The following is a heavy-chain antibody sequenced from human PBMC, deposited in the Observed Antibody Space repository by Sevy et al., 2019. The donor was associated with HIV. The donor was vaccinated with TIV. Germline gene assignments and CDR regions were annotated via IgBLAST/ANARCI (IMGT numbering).Heavy chain of an antibody. CDR1: GFTFYNYA. D-gene: IGHD6-19*01. Sequence: GGSLRLSCAASGFTFYNYAMNWVRQAPGKGLEWVSTIFRSGETTYYADSVKARFTISRDNSKNTLYLQMNSLRAEDTAVYYCVRESGSGWYLDFWGQGTLVTVSS. CDR3: VRESGSGWYLDF. CDR2: IFRSGETT. V-gene: IGHV3-23*01. J-gene: IGHJ4*02.